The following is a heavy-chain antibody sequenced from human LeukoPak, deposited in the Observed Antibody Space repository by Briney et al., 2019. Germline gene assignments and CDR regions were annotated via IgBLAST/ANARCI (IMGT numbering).Heavy chain of an antibody. D-gene: IGHD3-22*01. Sequence: PLGTLALTCTVSGGSISSGSYYWSWIRQPAGKGLEWIGRIYTSGSTNYNPSLKSRVTISVDTSKNQFSLKLSSVTAADTAVYYCARGWNYYDSSGYSLPYYYYMDVWGKGTTVTVSS. CDR2: IYTSGST. J-gene: IGHJ6*03. CDR3: ARGWNYYDSSGYSLPYYYYMDV. CDR1: GGSISSGSYY. V-gene: IGHV4-61*02.